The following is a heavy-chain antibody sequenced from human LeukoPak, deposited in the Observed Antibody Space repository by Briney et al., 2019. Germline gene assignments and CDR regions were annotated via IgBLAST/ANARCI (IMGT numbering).Heavy chain of an antibody. CDR2: ISDSGYST. D-gene: IGHD3-10*01. CDR1: KFTFATYA. Sequence: GSLRLSCAASKFTFATYAMSWVRQAPGKGLEWVATISDSGYSTYHADSLKGRFTISRDNSKTTLYLQMNSLRAEDTAIYYCARDRGNLADVWGQGTTVTVSS. CDR3: ARDRGNLADV. J-gene: IGHJ6*02. V-gene: IGHV3-23*01.